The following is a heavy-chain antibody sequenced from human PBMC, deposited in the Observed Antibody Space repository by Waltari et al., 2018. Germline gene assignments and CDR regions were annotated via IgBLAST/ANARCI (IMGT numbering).Heavy chain of an antibody. Sequence: QVPLVQSGAEVTKPGAPVRASCKASGYTFTTNGISWVRQAPGQGLEWVGWVSAYNGDTKYAQKLQDRVTMTTDTSTSTAYMEVRSLRSDDTAVYYCARDRNSWLKTDYWGQGTLVTVSS. D-gene: IGHD3-9*01. CDR2: VSAYNGDT. J-gene: IGHJ4*02. CDR3: ARDRNSWLKTDY. V-gene: IGHV1-18*01. CDR1: GYTFTTNG.